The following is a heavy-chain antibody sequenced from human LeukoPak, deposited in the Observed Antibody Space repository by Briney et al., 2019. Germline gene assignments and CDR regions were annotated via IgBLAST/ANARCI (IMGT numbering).Heavy chain of an antibody. CDR1: GESLSGYH. V-gene: IGHV4-34*01. CDR2: TTRSGTI. D-gene: IGHD2/OR15-2a*01. J-gene: IGHJ3*01. Sequence: SETLSLTCEVYGESLSGYHWSWIRQSPGKGLEWIGETTRSGTIVYNPSLKSRSTTSVEMSKNQVFLNLSSVTAADTAVYYCARGHTWLGLVLRVAFDLWGQGTMVTVSS. CDR3: ARGHTWLGLVLRVAFDL.